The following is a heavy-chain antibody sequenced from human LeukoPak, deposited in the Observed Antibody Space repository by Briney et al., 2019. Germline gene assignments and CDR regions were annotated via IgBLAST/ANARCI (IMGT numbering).Heavy chain of an antibody. CDR2: ISSSSTYT. J-gene: IGHJ4*02. D-gene: IGHD5-18*01. Sequence: GGSLRLSCAASGFTFSDYYMSWIRQAPGQGLEWLSYISSSSTYTNYADSVKGRFSISRDNAKNSVYLQMNSLRAEDTAVYYCAKGYSYGHFWGQGTLVTVSS. V-gene: IGHV3-11*03. CDR1: GFTFSDYY. CDR3: AKGYSYGHF.